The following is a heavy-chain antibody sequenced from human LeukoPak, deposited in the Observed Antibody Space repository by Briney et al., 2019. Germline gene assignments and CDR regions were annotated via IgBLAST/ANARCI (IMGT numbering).Heavy chain of an antibody. V-gene: IGHV3-11*01. CDR3: ATDCSSTSCYTTGGYYYYMDV. Sequence: PGGSLRLSCAASGFTFSDYYMSWIRRAPGKGLEWVSYISSSGSTIYYADSVKGRFTISRDNAKNSLYLQMNSLRAEDTAVYYCATDCSSTSCYTTGGYYYYMDVWGKGTTVTVSS. D-gene: IGHD2-2*02. CDR1: GFTFSDYY. J-gene: IGHJ6*03. CDR2: ISSSGSTI.